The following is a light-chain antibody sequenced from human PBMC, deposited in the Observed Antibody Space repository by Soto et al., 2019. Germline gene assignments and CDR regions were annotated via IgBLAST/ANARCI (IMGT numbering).Light chain of an antibody. Sequence: EIVMTQSPAALSVSPGERATLSCRASQNIGRNLAWYQQIPGQAPRLLFYDASTRATGIPARFSASGSGTEFTLTITSLQSEDFAVYYCQQYGSSPPVTFGQGTRLEIK. CDR3: QQYGSSPPVT. V-gene: IGKV3-15*01. J-gene: IGKJ5*01. CDR2: DAS. CDR1: QNIGRN.